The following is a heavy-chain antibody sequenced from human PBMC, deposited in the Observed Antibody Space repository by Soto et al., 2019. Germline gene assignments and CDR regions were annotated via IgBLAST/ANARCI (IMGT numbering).Heavy chain of an antibody. Sequence: ASVKVSCKASGYTFTNYAMHWVRQAPGQSLEWMGWINAGNGNTKYSQKFQGRVTITRDTSASTAYMELSSLRSEDTAVYYCARIPAVKSYYYYAMDVWGQGTTVTVSS. D-gene: IGHD2-2*01. CDR2: INAGNGNT. V-gene: IGHV1-3*01. CDR3: ARIPAVKSYYYYAMDV. CDR1: GYTFTNYA. J-gene: IGHJ6*02.